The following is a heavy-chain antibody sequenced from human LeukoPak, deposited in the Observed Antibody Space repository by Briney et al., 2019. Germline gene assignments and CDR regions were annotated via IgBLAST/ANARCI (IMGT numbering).Heavy chain of an antibody. Sequence: ASVKVSCKASGYTFTSYYMHWVRQAPGQGLEWMGIINPSGGSTSYAQKFQGRVTMTRDTSTSTVYMELSSLRSEDTAVYYCARDAGVTYYYDSSGYYSRPSPFDYWGQGTLVTVSS. CDR3: ARDAGVTYYYDSSGYYSRPSPFDY. V-gene: IGHV1-46*01. D-gene: IGHD3-22*01. J-gene: IGHJ4*02. CDR1: GYTFTSYY. CDR2: INPSGGST.